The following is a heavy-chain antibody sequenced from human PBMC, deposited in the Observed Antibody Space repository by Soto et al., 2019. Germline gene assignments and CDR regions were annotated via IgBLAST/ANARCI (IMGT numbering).Heavy chain of an antibody. J-gene: IGHJ5*02. D-gene: IGHD6-13*01. CDR3: ARDRFGSSWSRFDP. Sequence: GGSLRLSCAASGFTFSSYWMSWVRQAPGKGLEWVANIKQDGSEKYYVDSVKGRFTISRDNAKNSLYLQMNSLRAEDTAVYYCARDRFGSSWSRFDPWGQGTLVTVSS. CDR2: IKQDGSEK. V-gene: IGHV3-7*05. CDR1: GFTFSSYW.